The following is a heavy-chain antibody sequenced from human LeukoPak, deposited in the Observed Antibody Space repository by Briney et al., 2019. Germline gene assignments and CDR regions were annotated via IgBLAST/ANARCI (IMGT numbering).Heavy chain of an antibody. CDR2: INTDGSST. D-gene: IGHD3-3*01. V-gene: IGHV3-74*01. J-gene: IGHJ4*02. CDR3: VSLYYDFWSGSARGSPFDY. CDR1: GFTFSSYW. Sequence: PGGSLRLSCAASGFTFSSYWMHWVRQAPGKGLVWVSRINTDGSSTSYADSVKGRFTISRDNAKNTLYLQMNSLRAEDTAVYYCVSLYYDFWSGSARGSPFDYWGQGTLVTVSS.